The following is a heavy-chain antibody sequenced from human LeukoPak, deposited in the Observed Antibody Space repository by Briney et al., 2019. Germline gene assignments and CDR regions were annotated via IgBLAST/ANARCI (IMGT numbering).Heavy chain of an antibody. D-gene: IGHD3-10*01. J-gene: IGHJ6*03. V-gene: IGHV4-59*01. CDR2: IYYSGNT. Sequence: SETLSLTGTVSGDSISSYYWSWILQPPGKGLEGVGYIYYSGNTKYNPSLKSRVTISADTSKNPISMTLNSVTAADTAVYYCARASSGSGSYYSEMLYYYYSMDVWGKGTTVTISS. CDR1: GDSISSYY. CDR3: ARASSGSGSYYSEMLYYYYSMDV.